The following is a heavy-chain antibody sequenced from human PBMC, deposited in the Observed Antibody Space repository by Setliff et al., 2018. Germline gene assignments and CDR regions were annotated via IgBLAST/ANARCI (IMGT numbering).Heavy chain of an antibody. V-gene: IGHV1-46*01. D-gene: IGHD6-13*01. CDR3: ATAPLPAGYLYYYYMDV. J-gene: IGHJ6*03. Sequence: AASVKVSCKSSGYTFTSYGVSWVRQAPGQGLEWMGIIDPSADYTNYAQKFQGRVTMTKDTSTTTVYLELSSLRSEDTALYYCATAPLPAGYLYYYYMDVWGKGTTVTSP. CDR2: IDPSADYT. CDR1: GYTFTSYG.